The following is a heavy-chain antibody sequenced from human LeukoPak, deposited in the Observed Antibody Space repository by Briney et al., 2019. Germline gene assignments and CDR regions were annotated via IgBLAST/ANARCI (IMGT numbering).Heavy chain of an antibody. V-gene: IGHV4-4*07. CDR2: IYDTGDT. CDR1: GASVSRES. CDR3: ARNGFRTYCGTGCYSDYMDV. D-gene: IGHD2-21*02. J-gene: IGHJ6*03. Sequence: SQTLSLTCTVSGASVSRESWTWIRQPAGKGLEWIGYIYDTGDTTYHPSLQSRLTMSVDTSKNQFSLKLTSVTAADTAVYYCARNGFRTYCGTGCYSDYMDVWGKGATVTVSS.